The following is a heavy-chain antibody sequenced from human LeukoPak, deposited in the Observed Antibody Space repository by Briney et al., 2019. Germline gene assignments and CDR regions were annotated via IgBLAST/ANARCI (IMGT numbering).Heavy chain of an antibody. CDR3: AKDLKEWLGAV. CDR2: FDRMGDPT. D-gene: IGHD3-10*01. V-gene: IGHV3-20*04. CDR1: GFTFDDYG. J-gene: IGHJ6*04. Sequence: GGSLRLSCAPSGFTFDDYGMSWVRQAPGKGLEWFSGFDRMGDPTGYAHSGEGPFTISRDNSKNTLYLQILRLRGEDAAVYYCAKDLKEWLGAVWGKGTTVTVSS.